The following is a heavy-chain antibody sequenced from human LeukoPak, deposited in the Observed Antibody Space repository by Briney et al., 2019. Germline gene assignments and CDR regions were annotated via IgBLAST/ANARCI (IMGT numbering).Heavy chain of an antibody. CDR2: ISGSGGST. V-gene: IGHV3-23*01. Sequence: PGGSLRLSCAASGFTFSSYAMSWVRQAPGKGLEWVPAISGSGGSTYYADSVKGRFTISRDNSKNTLYLQMNSLRAEDTAVYYCARDLEMATSPTPDYWGQGTLVTVSS. CDR1: GFTFSSYA. CDR3: ARDLEMATSPTPDY. J-gene: IGHJ4*02. D-gene: IGHD5-24*01.